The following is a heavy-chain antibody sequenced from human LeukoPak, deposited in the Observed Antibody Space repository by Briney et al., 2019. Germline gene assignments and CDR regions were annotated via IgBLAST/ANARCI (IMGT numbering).Heavy chain of an antibody. D-gene: IGHD2-15*01. Sequence: GGSLRLSCAASGFTFSSYGMPWVRQAPGKGLEWVAVIWYDGSNKYYADSVKGRFTISRDNSKNTLYLQMNSLRAEDTAVYYCARDLGYCSGGSCYPYYFDYWGQGTLVTVSS. J-gene: IGHJ4*02. CDR3: ARDLGYCSGGSCYPYYFDY. V-gene: IGHV3-33*01. CDR1: GFTFSSYG. CDR2: IWYDGSNK.